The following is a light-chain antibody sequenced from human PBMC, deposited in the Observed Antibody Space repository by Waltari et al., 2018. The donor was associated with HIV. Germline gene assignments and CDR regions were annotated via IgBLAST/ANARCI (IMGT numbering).Light chain of an antibody. CDR3: QVWDANTDVV. Sequence: SYVLTQTPSVSVASGKTATRTCEGSGIGTRSVHWYRQKPGQAPVLVIYYDGERPSGIAERFSGSNSGNTATLTISMVGVGDEADYYCQVWDANTDVVFGTGTKLTVL. V-gene: IGLV3-21*04. CDR1: GIGTRS. CDR2: YDG. J-gene: IGLJ2*01.